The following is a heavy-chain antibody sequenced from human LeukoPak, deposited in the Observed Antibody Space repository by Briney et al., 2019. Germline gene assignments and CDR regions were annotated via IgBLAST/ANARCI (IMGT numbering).Heavy chain of an antibody. D-gene: IGHD5-12*01. Sequence: SVKVSCKASGGTFSSYAISWVRQAPGQGLEWMGGIIPIFGTANYAQKFQGRVTITADESTSTAYMELSNLRSEDTAVYYCARSSGGYSGYDYVPGYYYYGMDVWGQGTTVTVSS. V-gene: IGHV1-69*01. CDR3: ARSSGGYSGYDYVPGYYYYGMDV. CDR1: GGTFSSYA. J-gene: IGHJ6*02. CDR2: IIPIFGTA.